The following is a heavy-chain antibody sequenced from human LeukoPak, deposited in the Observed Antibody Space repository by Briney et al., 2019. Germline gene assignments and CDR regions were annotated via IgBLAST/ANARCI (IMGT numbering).Heavy chain of an antibody. CDR3: VRDRWRSNWFLDY. D-gene: IGHD6-13*01. V-gene: IGHV4-39*07. CDR2: IYYTGST. CDR1: NFSISSSSYY. Sequence: SETLPLTCNVSNFSISSSSYYWGWIRHPPGKGLEWIGSIYYTGSTYFNPSLKSRVTMSVDTSKNKFSLRLSSVTAADTAVYYCVRDRWRSNWFLDYWGQGTLVSVSS. J-gene: IGHJ4*02.